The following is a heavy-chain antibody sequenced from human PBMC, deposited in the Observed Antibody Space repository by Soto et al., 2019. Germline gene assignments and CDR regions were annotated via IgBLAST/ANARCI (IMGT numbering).Heavy chain of an antibody. CDR2: IYYSGST. Sequence: QVQLQESGPGLVKPSQTLSLTCTVSGGSISSGDYYWSWIRQPPGKGLEWIGYIYYSGSTYYNPSPRSRVTISVDTYKNQFSLKLSSVTAADTAVYYCARVTRYDSSGYWGGDYFDYWGQGTLVTVSS. D-gene: IGHD3-22*01. V-gene: IGHV4-30-4*01. CDR3: ARVTRYDSSGYWGGDYFDY. J-gene: IGHJ4*02. CDR1: GGSISSGDYY.